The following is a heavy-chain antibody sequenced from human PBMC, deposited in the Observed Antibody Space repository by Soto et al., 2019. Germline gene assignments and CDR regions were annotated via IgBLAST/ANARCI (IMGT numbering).Heavy chain of an antibody. CDR3: ARAFIVGATHFDY. D-gene: IGHD1-26*01. V-gene: IGHV1-46*01. J-gene: IGHJ4*02. CDR1: GYTFTSCY. CDR2: INPSGGSA. Sequence: ASVKVSCKASGYTFTSCYMHWVRQAPGQGLEWMGIINPSGGSASYAQKFQGRVTMTRDTSTSTVYMELSSLRSEDTAVYYCARAFIVGATHFDYWGQGTLVTVSS.